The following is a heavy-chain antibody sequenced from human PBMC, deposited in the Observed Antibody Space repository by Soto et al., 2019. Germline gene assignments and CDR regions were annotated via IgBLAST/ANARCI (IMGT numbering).Heavy chain of an antibody. Sequence: QITLKESGPTLVQPTQTLTLTCAFSGFSLTSSGVAGGWVRQPPGSALEWLELIYWDADKLYSPSRKSRLTITKGTCNNQFVLKMTNMDPGDPAAYFCAHCLPRNYAPLHAWGQGTLVTVSS. D-gene: IGHD1-7*01. CDR1: GFSLTSSGVA. J-gene: IGHJ4*02. CDR3: AHCLPRNYAPLHA. V-gene: IGHV2-5*02. CDR2: IYWDADK.